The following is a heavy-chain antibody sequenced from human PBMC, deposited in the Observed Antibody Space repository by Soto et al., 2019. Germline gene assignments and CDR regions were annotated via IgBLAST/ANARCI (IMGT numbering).Heavy chain of an antibody. J-gene: IGHJ4*02. CDR1: GFTFNDYA. D-gene: IGHD6-19*01. Sequence: EVQLVESGGGLVQPGRSLRLSCAASGFTFNDYAMHWVRQAPGKGLEWVSSISWNSDNIGYADSVKGRFTISRDNAKNSLYLQMNSLRAEDTALYYCAKDNSGTGHSSGSNDYWGPGTLVTVSS. CDR3: AKDNSGTGHSSGSNDY. V-gene: IGHV3-9*01. CDR2: ISWNSDNI.